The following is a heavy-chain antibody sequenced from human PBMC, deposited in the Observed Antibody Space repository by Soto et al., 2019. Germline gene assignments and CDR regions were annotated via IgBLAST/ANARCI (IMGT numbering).Heavy chain of an antibody. V-gene: IGHV3-48*03. CDR2: INTGGASR. CDR1: GFTGSDYE. J-gene: IGHJ4*02. CDR3: ERENHADAFDF. Sequence: QPGGSLRLSCAASGFTGSDYEMSWVRQAPGKGLEWISYINTGGASRKYADSVRGRFTISRDSATNSVYLQMNSLRDEDTAAYYCERENHADAFDFWGQGTLVTVSS.